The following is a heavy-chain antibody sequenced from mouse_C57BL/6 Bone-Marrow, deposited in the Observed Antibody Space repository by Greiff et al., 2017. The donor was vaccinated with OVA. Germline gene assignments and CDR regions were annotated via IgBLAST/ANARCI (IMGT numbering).Heavy chain of an antibody. CDR3: ERHPTTVPYWYFDV. V-gene: IGHV5-15*01. Sequence: EVHLVESGGGLVQPGGSLKLSCAASGFTFSDYGMAWVRQAPRKGPEWVAFISNLAYSIYYADTVTGRFTISRENAKNTLYLEMSSLRSEDTAMYYCERHPTTVPYWYFDVWGTGTTVTVSS. CDR2: ISNLAYSI. D-gene: IGHD1-1*01. CDR1: GFTFSDYG. J-gene: IGHJ1*03.